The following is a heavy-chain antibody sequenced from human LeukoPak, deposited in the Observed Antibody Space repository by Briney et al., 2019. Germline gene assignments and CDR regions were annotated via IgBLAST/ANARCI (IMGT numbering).Heavy chain of an antibody. CDR2: TYYRSKWYN. D-gene: IGHD6-19*01. J-gene: IGHJ3*02. V-gene: IGHV6-1*01. CDR1: GDSVSYNSAA. Sequence: SQTLSLTCAISGDSVSYNSAAWNWIRQSPSRGLEWLGRTYYRSKWYNDYAVSVKSRITINPDTSKNQFSLQLNSVTPEDTAVYYCARDVLRYRSGWFDAFDIWGQGTMVTVSS. CDR3: ARDVLRYRSGWFDAFDI.